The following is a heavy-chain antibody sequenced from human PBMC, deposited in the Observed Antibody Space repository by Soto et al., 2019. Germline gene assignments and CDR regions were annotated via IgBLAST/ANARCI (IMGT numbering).Heavy chain of an antibody. CDR1: GASISSGGHS. CDR3: ARTFDYYRMDV. V-gene: IGHV4-30-2*01. Sequence: SECLSPTCAVTGASISSGGHSSGWVRHPPGTGMECIGYIYHSGSTYYNPSLKSRVTVSVDRSKNQFSLKLSSVTAADTAVYYCARTFDYYRMDVWGQGITLT. J-gene: IGHJ6*02. CDR2: IYHSGST.